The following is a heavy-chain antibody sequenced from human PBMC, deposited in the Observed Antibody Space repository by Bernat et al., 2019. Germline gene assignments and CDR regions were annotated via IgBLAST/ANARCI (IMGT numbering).Heavy chain of an antibody. Sequence: QVQLVQSGAEVKKPGASVKVSCKASGYTFTGYYMHWVRRAPGQGLEWMGWINPNSGGTNYAQKFQGWVTMTRDTSISTAYMELSRLRSDDTAVYYCAREEGIAVAGIFNYYYGMDVWGQGTTVTVSS. CDR1: GYTFTGYY. V-gene: IGHV1-2*04. D-gene: IGHD6-19*01. CDR2: INPNSGGT. J-gene: IGHJ6*02. CDR3: AREEGIAVAGIFNYYYGMDV.